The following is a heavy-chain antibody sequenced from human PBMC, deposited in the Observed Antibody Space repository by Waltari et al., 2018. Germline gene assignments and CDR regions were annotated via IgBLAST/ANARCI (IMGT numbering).Heavy chain of an antibody. D-gene: IGHD3-22*01. CDR2: IKHTGNT. J-gene: IGHJ5*02. Sequence: QVQLQLWGAGLLKPSETLSLTCAVYGGSFSDYYWTWIRQPPGMGLEWIGEIKHTGNTNYNPYLKSRVTLSIDTSKSQISLNLRSVTAADTAVYYCARPLPVGGYYWDLWAQGTLVTVSS. CDR3: ARPLPVGGYYWDL. CDR1: GGSFSDYY. V-gene: IGHV4-34*01.